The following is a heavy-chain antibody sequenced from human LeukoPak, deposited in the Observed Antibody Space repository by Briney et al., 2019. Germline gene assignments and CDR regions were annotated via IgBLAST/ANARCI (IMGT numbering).Heavy chain of an antibody. Sequence: GGSLRLSCAASGFTFSSYAVHWVRQAPGKGLEWVAVISYDGSNKYYADSVKGRFTISRDNSKNTLYLQMNSLRAEDTAVYYCARECSTSGYSSSWSNWFDPWGQGTLVTVSS. CDR2: ISYDGSNK. D-gene: IGHD6-13*01. CDR1: GFTFSSYA. CDR3: ARECSTSGYSSSWSNWFDP. J-gene: IGHJ5*02. V-gene: IGHV3-30-3*01.